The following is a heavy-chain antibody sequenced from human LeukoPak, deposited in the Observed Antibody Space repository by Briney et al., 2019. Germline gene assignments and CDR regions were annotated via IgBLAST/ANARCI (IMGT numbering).Heavy chain of an antibody. CDR1: GYSFNTYW. Sequence: GESLKISCKGSGYSFNTYWTAWVRQMPGKGLEWMGIIYPGDSDTRYSPSFQGQVTISADKSITTAYLQWGSLKDSDTAIYYCARLSFVGNTRSYLDYWGQGTLVTGSS. J-gene: IGHJ4*02. CDR2: IYPGDSDT. CDR3: ARLSFVGNTRSYLDY. V-gene: IGHV5-51*01. D-gene: IGHD1-26*01.